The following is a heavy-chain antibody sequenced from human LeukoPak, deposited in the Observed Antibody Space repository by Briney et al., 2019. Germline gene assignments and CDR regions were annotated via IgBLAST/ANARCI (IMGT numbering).Heavy chain of an antibody. CDR2: IKRKTEGRTK. J-gene: IGHJ4*02. CDR3: TTVTSYDSCSFDY. Sequence: PGGSLRLSCAASGFTFSNAGMSWVRQAPGQGLEWVGCIKRKTEGRTKAYAPPVKGKFPIQNHDSKNTLYLQMNSLKPEDTAVYYCTTVTSYDSCSFDYWGKGTLVTVSS. V-gene: IGHV3-15*01. D-gene: IGHD3-22*01. CDR1: GFTFSNAG.